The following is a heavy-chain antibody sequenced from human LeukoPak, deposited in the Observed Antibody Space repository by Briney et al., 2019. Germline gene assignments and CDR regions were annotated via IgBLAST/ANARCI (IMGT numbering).Heavy chain of an antibody. CDR2: ISAYNGNT. CDR3: ASDGPYYGSGRGSAFDI. D-gene: IGHD3-10*01. CDR1: GYTFTSYG. J-gene: IGHJ3*02. Sequence: ASVKVSCKASGYTFTSYGISWVRQAPGQGLEWMGWISAYNGNTKYAQKLQGRVTMTTDTSTSTAYMELRSLRSDDTAVYYCASDGPYYGSGRGSAFDIWGQGTMVTVSS. V-gene: IGHV1-18*01.